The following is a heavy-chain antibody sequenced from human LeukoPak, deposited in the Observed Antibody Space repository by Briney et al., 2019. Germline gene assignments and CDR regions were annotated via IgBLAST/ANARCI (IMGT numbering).Heavy chain of an antibody. V-gene: IGHV3-30*02. J-gene: IGHJ4*02. CDR2: IRYDGSNK. CDR3: AKVPYSSSASKVTDY. D-gene: IGHD6-6*01. CDR1: GFTFSSYG. Sequence: PGGSLRLSCAASGFTFSSYGMHWVRQAPGKGLEWVAFIRYDGSNKYYADSVKGRFTISRDNSKNTLYLQMNSLRPEDTAVYYCAKVPYSSSASKVTDYWGQGTLVTVSS.